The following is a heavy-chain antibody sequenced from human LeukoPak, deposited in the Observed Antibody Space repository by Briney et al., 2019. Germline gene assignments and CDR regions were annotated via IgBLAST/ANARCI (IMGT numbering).Heavy chain of an antibody. CDR2: INHSGST. CDR1: GGSFSGYY. D-gene: IGHD6-13*01. J-gene: IGHJ1*01. V-gene: IGHV4-34*01. CDR3: ARGQYSSSWYPEYFQH. Sequence: SETLSLTCAVYGGSFSGYYWSWIRQPPGKGLEWIGEINHSGSTNYNPSLKSRVTISVDTSKNQFSLKLSSVTAADTAVYYCARGQYSSSWYPEYFQHWGQGTLVTVSS.